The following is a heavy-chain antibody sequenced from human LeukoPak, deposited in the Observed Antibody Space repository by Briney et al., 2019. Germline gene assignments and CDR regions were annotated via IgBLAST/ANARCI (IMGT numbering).Heavy chain of an antibody. CDR3: ARFPALAEFYYYGMDV. Sequence: PSETLSLTCTVSGGSISSYYWSWIRQPPGKGLEWIGYIYYSGSTNYNPSLKSRVTISVDTSKNQFSLKLSSVTVADTAVYYCARFPALAEFYYYGMDVWGQGTTVTVSS. CDR2: IYYSGST. D-gene: IGHD1-14*01. J-gene: IGHJ6*02. CDR1: GGSISSYY. V-gene: IGHV4-59*01.